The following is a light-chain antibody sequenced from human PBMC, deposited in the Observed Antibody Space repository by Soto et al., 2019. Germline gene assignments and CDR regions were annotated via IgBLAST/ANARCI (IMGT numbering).Light chain of an antibody. Sequence: EMVLTQSPGTLSLSPGGRASLSCSASQSVTSSYLAWYQQKPGQAPRLLIYDASNRATGIPARFSGSGSGTDFTLTISSLEPEDFAVYYCQQRSNWLWTFGQGTKVDIK. J-gene: IGKJ1*01. CDR1: QSVTSSY. CDR3: QQRSNWLWT. V-gene: IGKV3D-20*02. CDR2: DAS.